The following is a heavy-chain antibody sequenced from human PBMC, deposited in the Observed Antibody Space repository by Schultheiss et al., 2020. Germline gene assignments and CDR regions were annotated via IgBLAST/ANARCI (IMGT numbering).Heavy chain of an antibody. Sequence: GGSLRLSCAASGFTFSSYGMHWVRQAPGKGLEWVAVIWYDGSNKYYADSVKGRFTISRDNAKNSLYLQMNSLRAEDTALYYCAKDMAGTSHWYFDLWGRGTLVTVSS. CDR1: GFTFSSYG. CDR3: AKDMAGTSHWYFDL. CDR2: IWYDGSNK. V-gene: IGHV3-33*03. D-gene: IGHD6-19*01. J-gene: IGHJ2*01.